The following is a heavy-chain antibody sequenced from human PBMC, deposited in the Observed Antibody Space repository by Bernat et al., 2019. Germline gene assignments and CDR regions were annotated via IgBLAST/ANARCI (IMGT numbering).Heavy chain of an antibody. CDR1: GYTFTGYY. CDR3: ARVPFWNYADGYFDY. Sequence: QVQLVQSGAEVKKPGASVKVSCKASGYTFTGYYMHWVRQAPGQGLEWMGWINPNSGGTNYAQKFQGWVTMTRDTSISTAYMELGRLRSDDTAVYYCARVPFWNYADGYFDYWGQGTLVTVSS. V-gene: IGHV1-2*04. CDR2: INPNSGGT. D-gene: IGHD1-7*01. J-gene: IGHJ4*02.